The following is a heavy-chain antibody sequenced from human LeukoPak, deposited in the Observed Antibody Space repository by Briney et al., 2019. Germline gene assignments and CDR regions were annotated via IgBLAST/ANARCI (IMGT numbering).Heavy chain of an antibody. D-gene: IGHD6-13*01. CDR3: ARRGAAAGPDY. V-gene: IGHV5-51*01. CDR1: GYRFTSYW. Sequence: RKISSKCSGYRFTSYWIGWVRQMPGKGLEWMGIIYPGDSDTRYSPSFQGQVTISADKSISTAYLQWSSLKASDTAMYYCARRGAAAGPDYWGQGTLVTVSS. J-gene: IGHJ4*02. CDR2: IYPGDSDT.